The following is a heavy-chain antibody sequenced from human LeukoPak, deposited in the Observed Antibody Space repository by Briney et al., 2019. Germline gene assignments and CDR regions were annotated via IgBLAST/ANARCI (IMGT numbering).Heavy chain of an antibody. Sequence: SETLSLTCAVYGGSFSGYYWSWIRQPPGKGLEWIGEINHSGSTNYNPSLKSRVTISVDTSKNQFSLKLSSVTAADTAVYYCARGRVMITFGGVIATPDYWGQGTLVTVSS. D-gene: IGHD3-16*02. CDR2: INHSGST. J-gene: IGHJ4*02. CDR1: GGSFSGYY. V-gene: IGHV4-34*01. CDR3: ARGRVMITFGGVIATPDY.